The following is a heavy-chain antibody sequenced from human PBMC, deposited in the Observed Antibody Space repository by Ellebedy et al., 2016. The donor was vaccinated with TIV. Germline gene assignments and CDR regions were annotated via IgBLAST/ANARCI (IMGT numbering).Heavy chain of an antibody. D-gene: IGHD6-19*01. Sequence: GGSLRLSCAASGFTVSSNYMSWVRQAPGKGLEWVSVISIGGTTYYADSVKGRFSVSRDNANNTMYLQMNSLRAEDTAIYYCARRYTSGWAPFHYWGQGTLVTVSS. CDR3: ARRYTSGWAPFHY. J-gene: IGHJ4*02. V-gene: IGHV3-66*01. CDR1: GFTVSSNY. CDR2: ISIGGTT.